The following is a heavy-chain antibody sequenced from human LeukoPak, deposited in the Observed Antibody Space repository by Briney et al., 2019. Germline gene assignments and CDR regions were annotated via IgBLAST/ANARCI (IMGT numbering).Heavy chain of an antibody. CDR3: ARNSENTNGWYGEFDP. D-gene: IGHD6-19*01. CDR2: IRPGDSNI. Sequence: GESLKISCKGSGYSFSTYWIGWVRQMPGKDLEWMGIIRPGDSNIRYSPSFQGQVTISADKSISTAYLQWSSLKASDTAMYYCARNSENTNGWYGEFDPWGQGTLVTVSS. J-gene: IGHJ5*02. CDR1: GYSFSTYW. V-gene: IGHV5-51*01.